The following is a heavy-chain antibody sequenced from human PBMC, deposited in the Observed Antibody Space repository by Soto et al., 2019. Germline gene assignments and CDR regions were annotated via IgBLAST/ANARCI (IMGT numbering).Heavy chain of an antibody. Sequence: GGSLRLSCAASGFIFENFGMSWVRQAPGKGLEWISSISGSGFKKYYADSVKGRFTISRDSSKSTAYLELNNLSAEDTAVYHCAKNQGVELVPLATVDWFDPWGQGSVVTVSS. D-gene: IGHD1-26*01. CDR2: ISGSGFKK. CDR3: AKNQGVELVPLATVDWFDP. V-gene: IGHV3-23*01. CDR1: GFIFENFG. J-gene: IGHJ5*02.